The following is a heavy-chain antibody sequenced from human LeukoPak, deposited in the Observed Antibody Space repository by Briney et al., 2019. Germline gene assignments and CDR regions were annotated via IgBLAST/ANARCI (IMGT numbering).Heavy chain of an antibody. Sequence: GASVKLSCKASGYTFTDYYVHWVRQAPGQGLEWMGWINPYSGGTRYAQKFQGRVTMTRDTSISTAYMDLSRLRSDDTAVYYCARDSTERVRYFDGPGGSWGQGTLVTVSS. CDR2: INPYSGGT. D-gene: IGHD3-9*01. CDR1: GYTFTDYY. CDR3: ARDSTERVRYFDGPGGS. J-gene: IGHJ5*02. V-gene: IGHV1-2*02.